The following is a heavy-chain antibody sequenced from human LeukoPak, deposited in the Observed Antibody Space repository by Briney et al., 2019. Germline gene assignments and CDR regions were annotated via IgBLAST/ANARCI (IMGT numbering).Heavy chain of an antibody. D-gene: IGHD3-9*01. CDR3: ARRRGDILTGYYFFFDY. J-gene: IGHJ4*02. CDR1: GFTFSSYA. CDR2: ISGDGGST. Sequence: GGSLRLSCAASGFTFSSYAMSWVRQAPGKGLEWVSLISGDGGSTYYADSVKGRFTISRDNSKNSLYLQMNSLRTEDTALYYCARRRGDILTGYYFFFDYWGQGTLVTVSS. V-gene: IGHV3-43*02.